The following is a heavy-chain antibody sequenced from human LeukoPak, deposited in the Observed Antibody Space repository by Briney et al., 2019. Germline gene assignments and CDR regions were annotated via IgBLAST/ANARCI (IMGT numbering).Heavy chain of an antibody. Sequence: GRSLRLSCAASGLTFSSYGMHWVRQAPGKGLEWVAVISYDGTIRNYADSVKGRFTISRDNSKNTLYLQMNSLTAEDTALYYCAKGGCSSTTCYLANPWGQGTLVTVSS. J-gene: IGHJ5*02. CDR1: GLTFSSYG. V-gene: IGHV3-30*18. D-gene: IGHD2-2*01. CDR2: ISYDGTIR. CDR3: AKGGCSSTTCYLANP.